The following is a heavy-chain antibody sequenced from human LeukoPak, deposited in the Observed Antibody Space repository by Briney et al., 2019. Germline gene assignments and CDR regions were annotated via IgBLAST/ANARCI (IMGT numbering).Heavy chain of an antibody. CDR1: GFTFSSYW. D-gene: IGHD3-3*01. Sequence: GGSLRLSCAASGFTFSSYWMSWVRRAPGKGLEWIANINQDGNEKNYLDSMKGRLTISRDNANNLVFLQMNSLRIEDTAVYYCAGGPGFLIDCWGHGTLVTVSS. V-gene: IGHV3-7*01. J-gene: IGHJ4*01. CDR3: AGGPGFLIDC. CDR2: INQDGNEK.